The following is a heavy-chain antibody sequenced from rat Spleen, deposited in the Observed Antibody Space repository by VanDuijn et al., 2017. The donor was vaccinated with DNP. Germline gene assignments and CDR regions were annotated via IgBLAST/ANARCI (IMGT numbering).Heavy chain of an antibody. J-gene: IGHJ1*01. CDR2: INKESSTI. CDR3: ARWGWNLDWYFDF. V-gene: IGHV4-2*01. D-gene: IGHD4-1*01. Sequence: EVKLVESGGGLVRPGRSLKVACAASGFNFNDYWMGWVRQAPGKGLEWIGDINKESSTINYTPSLKDKFTISRDNAQNTLYLQMSKLESEDTAIYYCARWGWNLDWYFDFWGPGTMVTVSS. CDR1: GFNFNDYW.